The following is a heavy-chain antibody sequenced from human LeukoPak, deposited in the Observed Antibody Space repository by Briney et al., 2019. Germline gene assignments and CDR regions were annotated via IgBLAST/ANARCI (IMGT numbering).Heavy chain of an antibody. CDR2: FDPEDGET. J-gene: IGHJ6*02. CDR3: ATRRYDILTGYYSLYGMDV. Sequence: ASVKVSCKVSGYTLTELSMHWVRQVPGKGLEWMGGFDPEDGETIYAQKFQGRVTMTEDTSTDTAYMELSSLRSEDTAVYYCATRRYDILTGYYSLYGMDVWGQGTTVTVSS. CDR1: GYTLTELS. V-gene: IGHV1-24*01. D-gene: IGHD3-9*01.